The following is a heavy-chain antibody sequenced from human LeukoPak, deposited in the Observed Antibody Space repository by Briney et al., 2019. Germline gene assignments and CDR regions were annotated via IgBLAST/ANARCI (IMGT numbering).Heavy chain of an antibody. CDR2: TIPMFGTA. CDR1: GGTFNNYA. J-gene: IGHJ3*02. Sequence: GASVKVSCKASGGTFNNYAISWVRQAPGQGLEWMGGTIPMFGTAKYAQNFQDRVTVITYESTGTAYMELSSLRSEDTAVYYCAIPRGPMGTLVYGGFEIWGQGTMVTVSS. D-gene: IGHD5-24*01. CDR3: AIPRGPMGTLVYGGFEI. V-gene: IGHV1-69*05.